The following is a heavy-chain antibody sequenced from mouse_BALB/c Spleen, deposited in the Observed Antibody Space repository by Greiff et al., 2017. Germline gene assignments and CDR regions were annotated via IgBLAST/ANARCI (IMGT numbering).Heavy chain of an antibody. CDR2: INPSNGRT. V-gene: IGHV1S81*02. J-gene: IGHJ4*01. D-gene: IGHD1-1*01. CDR3: ARSGYGSSYGYAIDY. Sequence: QVQLQQPGAELVKPGASVKLSCKASGYTFTSYWMHWVKQRPGQGLEWIGEINPSNGRTNYTEKFKSKATLTVDKSSSTAYMQLSSLTSEDSAVYYCARSGYGSSYGYAIDYWGQGTSVTVSS. CDR1: GYTFTSYW.